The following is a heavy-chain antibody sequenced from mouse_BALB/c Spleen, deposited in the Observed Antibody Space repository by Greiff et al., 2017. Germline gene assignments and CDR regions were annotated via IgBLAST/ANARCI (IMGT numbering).Heavy chain of an antibody. J-gene: IGHJ2*01. D-gene: IGHD2-14*01. Sequence: VQLQQSGAELAKPGASVKMSCKASGYTFTSYWMHWVKQRPGQGLEWIGYINPSTGYTEYNQKFKDKATLTADKSSSTAYMQLSSLTSEDSAVYYCARGGVAYYRYGNYWGQGTTLTVSS. CDR3: ARGGVAYYRYGNY. CDR1: GYTFTSYW. CDR2: INPSTGYT. V-gene: IGHV1-7*01.